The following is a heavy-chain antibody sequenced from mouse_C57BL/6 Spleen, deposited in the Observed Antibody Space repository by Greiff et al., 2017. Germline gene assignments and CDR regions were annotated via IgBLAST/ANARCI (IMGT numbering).Heavy chain of an antibody. D-gene: IGHD1-1*01. J-gene: IGHJ2*01. CDR2: INPNNGGT. V-gene: IGHV1-22*01. CDR1: GYTFTDYN. CDR3: ARGNPYDYYGSSYGYFDY. Sequence: EVQLQQSGPELVKPGASVKMSCKASGYTFTDYNMHWVKQSHGKSLEWIGYINPNNGGTSYNQKFKGKATLTVNKSSSTAYMELRSLTSEDSAVYYCARGNPYDYYGSSYGYFDYWGQGTTLTVSS.